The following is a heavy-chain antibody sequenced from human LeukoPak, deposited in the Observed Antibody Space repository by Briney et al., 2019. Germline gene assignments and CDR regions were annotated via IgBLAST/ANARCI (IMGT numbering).Heavy chain of an antibody. CDR1: GFTFSR. V-gene: IGHV3-7*01. CDR2: IWPDGSDK. J-gene: IGHJ5*02. Sequence: GGSLRLSCAASGFTFSRMSWVRQAPGKGLEWVANIWPDGSDKYHVDSVRGRFTISRDNAQNSLNLQMNSLRAEDSGVYYCGRWGVNAGLDRWGQGTLVIVSS. D-gene: IGHD3-10*01. CDR3: GRWGVNAGLDR.